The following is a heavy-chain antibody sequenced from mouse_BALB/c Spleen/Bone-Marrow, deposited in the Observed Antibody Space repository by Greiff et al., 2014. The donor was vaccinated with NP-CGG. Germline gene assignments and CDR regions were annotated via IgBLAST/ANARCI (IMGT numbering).Heavy chain of an antibody. CDR1: EYTFTDYN. CDR3: ARSGIPYAMDY. Sequence: VQLQQSGPELVEPVASVKISCKASEYTFTDYNMHWVKQSHGKSLEWIGYIYPYSGGTGYNQKFKSKATLTVDDSSFTAYMELRSLTTEDSAVYYCARSGIPYAMDYWGQGTSVTVSS. V-gene: IGHV1S29*02. D-gene: IGHD5-2*01. CDR2: IYPYSGGT. J-gene: IGHJ4*01.